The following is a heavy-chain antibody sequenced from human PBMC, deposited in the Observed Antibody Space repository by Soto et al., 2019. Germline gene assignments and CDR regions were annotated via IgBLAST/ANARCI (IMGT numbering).Heavy chain of an antibody. CDR2: VNPSGGHT. CDR1: GDTFTDYY. CDR3: ARGGHVVVVTAALDY. V-gene: IGHV1-46*01. D-gene: IGHD2-21*02. Sequence: QVQLVQSGAEVKKPGASVKVSCKASGDTFTDYYIHWVRQAPGQGLEWMGTVNPSGGHTTYAQQFLGRMAMTRGTYTSTLYMELTSLTSEDTAVYYCARGGHVVVVTAALDYWGQGTLVTFSS. J-gene: IGHJ4*02.